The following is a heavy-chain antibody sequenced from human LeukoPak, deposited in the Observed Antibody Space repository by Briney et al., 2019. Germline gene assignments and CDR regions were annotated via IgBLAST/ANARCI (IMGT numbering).Heavy chain of an antibody. D-gene: IGHD3-22*01. V-gene: IGHV1-8*01. CDR2: MNPNSGNT. J-gene: IGHJ5*02. CDR3: ARGRPYYYDTDPWFDP. Sequence: ASVKVSCKASGYTFTSYDINWVRQATGQGLEWMGWMNPNSGNTGYAQKFQGRVTMTRNTSISTAYMELSSLRSEDTAVYYCARGRPYYYDTDPWFDPWGQGTLVTVSS. CDR1: GYTFTSYD.